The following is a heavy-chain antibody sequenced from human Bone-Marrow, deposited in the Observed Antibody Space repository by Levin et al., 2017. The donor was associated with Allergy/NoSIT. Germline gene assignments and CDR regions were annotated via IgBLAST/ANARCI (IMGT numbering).Heavy chain of an antibody. J-gene: IGHJ6*03. Sequence: PGGSLRLSCKTSGYSFTKYWIGWVRQMPGKGLEWMGIIYPGDSDMRYSPSFQGQVTISADKSINTAYLQWSSLKASDTAIYYCARQLEGAYCSGGDCYSGLYYMDVWGGGTTVTVSS. CDR3: ARQLEGAYCSGGDCYSGLYYMDV. D-gene: IGHD2-15*01. V-gene: IGHV5-51*01. CDR1: GYSFTKYW. CDR2: IYPGDSDM.